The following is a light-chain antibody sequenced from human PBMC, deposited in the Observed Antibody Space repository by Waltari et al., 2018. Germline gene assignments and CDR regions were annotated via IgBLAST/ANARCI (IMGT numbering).Light chain of an antibody. J-gene: IGKJ2*01. CDR3: QQYFDTLVEPT. CDR1: QSLLYSSSNKNY. Sequence: DIVMTQSPDSMAVSLGERATIKCKSSQSLLYSSSNKNYLAWYQQKPGQSPKLLISWASTRQSGVPDRFRGSGSGTEFTLTISSLQAADVAVYYCQQYFDTLVEPTFGQGTKLEIK. CDR2: WAS. V-gene: IGKV4-1*01.